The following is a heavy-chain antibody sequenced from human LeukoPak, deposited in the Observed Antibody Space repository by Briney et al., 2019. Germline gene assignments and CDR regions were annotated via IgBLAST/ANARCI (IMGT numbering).Heavy chain of an antibody. V-gene: IGHV3-21*04. D-gene: IGHD3-16*01. CDR3: ARGGGLDV. Sequence: PGGSLRLSCVASGFTFSSYSFNWVRQAPGKGLEWVSSISSSSGYKYYADSVKGRFTISRDNAKNSLYLQMSNLRAEDTAVYFCARGGGLDVWGQGATVTVSS. CDR2: ISSSSGYK. J-gene: IGHJ6*02. CDR1: GFTFSSYS.